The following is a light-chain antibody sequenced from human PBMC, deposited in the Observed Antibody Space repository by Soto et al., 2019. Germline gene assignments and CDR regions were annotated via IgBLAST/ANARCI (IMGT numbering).Light chain of an antibody. CDR1: QGLNTN. V-gene: IGKV1-9*01. CDR2: GAS. Sequence: IQLTQSPSSLSASVGDRVTITCRASQGLNTNLAWYQQKPGKAPNLLIYGASTLQKGVPSRFSGNGSGTVFSLTISSLQTEELATYYCQQSNNYFTFGPGTKVDI. CDR3: QQSNNYFT. J-gene: IGKJ3*01.